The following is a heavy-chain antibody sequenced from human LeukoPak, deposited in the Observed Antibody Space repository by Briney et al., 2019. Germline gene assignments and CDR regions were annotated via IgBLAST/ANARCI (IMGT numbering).Heavy chain of an antibody. CDR1: GFTVSSNY. CDR2: IYSGGST. J-gene: IGHJ4*02. V-gene: IGHV3-66*01. Sequence: GGSLRLSCAASGFTVSSNYMSRVRQAPGKGLEWVSVIYSGGSTYYADSVRGRFTISRDNSKNTLYLQMNSLRAEDTAVYYCAREPSRDGYILWGRGTLVTVSS. D-gene: IGHD5-24*01. CDR3: AREPSRDGYIL.